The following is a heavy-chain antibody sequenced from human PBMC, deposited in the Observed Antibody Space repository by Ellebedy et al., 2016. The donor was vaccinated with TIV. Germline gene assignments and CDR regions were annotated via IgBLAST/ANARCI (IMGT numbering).Heavy chain of an antibody. CDR2: ISSSSSTI. V-gene: IGHV3-48*01. CDR3: ARGAYCSGGSCHDY. J-gene: IGHJ4*01. D-gene: IGHD2-15*01. Sequence: GESLKISCAASGFTFSSYSMNWVRQAPGKGLEWVSYISSSSSTIYYADSVKGRFTISRDNAKNSLYMQMNSRRAEDTAVYYCARGAYCSGGSCHDYWGQGTLVTVSS. CDR1: GFTFSSYS.